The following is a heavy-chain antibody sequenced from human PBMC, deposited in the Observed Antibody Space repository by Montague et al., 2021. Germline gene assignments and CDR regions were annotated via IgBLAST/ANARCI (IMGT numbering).Heavy chain of an antibody. Sequence: SLRLSCAASGFTFSNLWMHWVRQAPGKGLVWVSRIVCDGHYKNYADSVQGRFTISRDNAENTLYLQMDGLRVGDTAVYYCVRDGYGVTFDSWGHGALVTVSS. V-gene: IGHV3-74*01. D-gene: IGHD5-18*01. CDR3: VRDGYGVTFDS. CDR1: GFTFSNLW. J-gene: IGHJ4*01. CDR2: IVCDGHYK.